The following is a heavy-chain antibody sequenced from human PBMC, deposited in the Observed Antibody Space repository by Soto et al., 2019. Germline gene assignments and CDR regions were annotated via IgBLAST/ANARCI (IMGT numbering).Heavy chain of an antibody. CDR2: VNPKNGDT. CDR1: GYAFSGYY. CDR3: ARANSGDDDEFDY. V-gene: IGHV1-2*02. D-gene: IGHD5-12*01. Sequence: GASVKVSCKASGYAFSGYYIHWVRQAPGQGLEWMGWVNPKNGDTDYAQKFQGRVTMTRDTSITSAYLDLTRLRSDDTATYFCARANSGDDDEFDYWGQGTMVTVSS. J-gene: IGHJ4*02.